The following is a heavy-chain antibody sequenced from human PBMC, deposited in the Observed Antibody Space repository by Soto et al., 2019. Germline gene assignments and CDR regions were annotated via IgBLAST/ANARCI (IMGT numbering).Heavy chain of an antibody. CDR3: ARGSYYYDRSGYYHY. CDR2: FHNSGNP. V-gene: IGHV4-59*08. Sequence: PSETLSLTCSISGGSISGYHWNWIRQTPGKGVEWIGYFHNSGNPKYSSSLKSRVTISVDTSKNQFSLKLSSVTAADTAVYYCARGSYYYDRSGYYHYWGQGTLVTVSS. J-gene: IGHJ4*02. CDR1: GGSISGYH. D-gene: IGHD3-22*01.